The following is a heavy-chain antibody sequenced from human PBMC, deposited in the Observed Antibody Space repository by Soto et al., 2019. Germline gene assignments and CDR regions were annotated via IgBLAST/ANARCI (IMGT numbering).Heavy chain of an antibody. J-gene: IGHJ6*02. V-gene: IGHV1-3*01. D-gene: IGHD3-10*01. CDR1: GYTFTSYA. CDR3: ARSGTLDGFNYYYGMDV. Sequence: GASVKASCKACGYTFTSYAMHWVRQAHGQRLEWMGWINAGNGNTKYSQKFQGRVTITRDTSASTAYMELSSLRSEDTAVYYCARSGTLDGFNYYYGMDVWGQGTTVTVSS. CDR2: INAGNGNT.